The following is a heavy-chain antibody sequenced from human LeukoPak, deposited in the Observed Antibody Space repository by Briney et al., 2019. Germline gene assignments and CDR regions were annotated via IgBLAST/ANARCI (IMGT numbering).Heavy chain of an antibody. J-gene: IGHJ6*03. CDR2: ISAYNGNT. D-gene: IGHD3-10*02. CDR3: ARDGGPGLFEGARLFGMDV. V-gene: IGHV1-18*01. Sequence: GASVKVSCKASGYTFTSHGISWVRQAPGQGLEWMGWISAYNGNTNYAQKLQGRVTMTTDTSTSTAYMELRSLRSDDTAVYYCARDGGPGLFEGARLFGMDVWGKGTTVTISS. CDR1: GYTFTSHG.